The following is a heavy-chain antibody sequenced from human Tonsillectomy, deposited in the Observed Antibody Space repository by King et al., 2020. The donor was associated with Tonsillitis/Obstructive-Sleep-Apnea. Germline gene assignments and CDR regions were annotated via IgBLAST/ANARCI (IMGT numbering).Heavy chain of an antibody. CDR2: IRSKAYGGTT. J-gene: IGHJ5*02. V-gene: IGHV3-49*04. CDR1: GFTFGDYA. CDR3: TGEGTTYYYFWSGFSFDP. Sequence: VQLVESGGGLVQPGRSLRLSCTASGFTFGDYAMSWVRQAPGKGLEWVGFIRSKAYGGTTEYAASVKGRFTISRDDSKSIAYLQMNSLKTEDTAVYYCTGEGTTYYYFWSGFSFDPWGQGTLVTVSS. D-gene: IGHD3-3*01.